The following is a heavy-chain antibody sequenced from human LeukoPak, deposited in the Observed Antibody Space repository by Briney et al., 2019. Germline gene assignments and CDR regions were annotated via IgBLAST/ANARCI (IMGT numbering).Heavy chain of an antibody. D-gene: IGHD4-17*01. Sequence: PGWSLRLSCAASGFTFSSYSMHWVRQAPGKGLEWVSSISSSSSYIYYADSVKGRFTISRDNAKNSLYLQMNSLRAEDTAVYYCAKNGLPGDYFFDYWGQGTLVTVSS. CDR1: GFTFSSYS. J-gene: IGHJ4*02. V-gene: IGHV3-21*01. CDR2: ISSSSSYI. CDR3: AKNGLPGDYFFDY.